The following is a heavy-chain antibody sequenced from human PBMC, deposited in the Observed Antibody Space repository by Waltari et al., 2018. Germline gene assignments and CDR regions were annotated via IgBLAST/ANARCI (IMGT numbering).Heavy chain of an antibody. Sequence: QVQLVQSGAEVKKPGSSVKVSCKASGCPFSSYAISWVRQAPGQGLEWMGGIIPIFGTANYAQKFQGRVTITADESTSTAYMELSSLRSEDTAVYYCARGSVFGVVREFDYWGQGTLVTVSS. CDR3: ARGSVFGVVREFDY. CDR1: GCPFSSYA. J-gene: IGHJ4*02. D-gene: IGHD3-3*01. V-gene: IGHV1-69*01. CDR2: IIPIFGTA.